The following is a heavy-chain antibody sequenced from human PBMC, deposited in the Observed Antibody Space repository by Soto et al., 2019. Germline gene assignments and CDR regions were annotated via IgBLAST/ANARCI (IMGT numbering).Heavy chain of an antibody. J-gene: IGHJ4*02. CDR3: AVLRGYAGSSIDY. D-gene: IGHD2-15*01. CDR2: IAHSGNT. V-gene: IGHV4-59*01. Sequence: SESLSLTCTVSGGSIITSYWSWIRQPPGKGLEWIGYIAHSGNTNYNPSVKSRVTLSVDTPKNQFSLRLSSVTTADTAVYYCAVLRGYAGSSIDYWGQGTLVTVSS. CDR1: GGSIITSY.